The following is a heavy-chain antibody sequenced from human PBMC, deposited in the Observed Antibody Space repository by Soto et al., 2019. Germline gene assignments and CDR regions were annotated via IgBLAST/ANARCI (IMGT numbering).Heavy chain of an antibody. J-gene: IGHJ4*02. V-gene: IGHV1-69*01. CDR3: ARDLNWALDY. CDR1: GGTFGRNT. Sequence: QVHLVQSAAEVKKPGSSVRVSCTVSGGTFGRNTIVWVRQAPEQGLECMGHIVPIFGTFKYAQKFQGRVTFNADESTTTAYMDLSRLTSGDTAVYFCARDLNWALDYWGQGTLVTVSS. CDR2: IVPIFGTF. D-gene: IGHD7-27*01.